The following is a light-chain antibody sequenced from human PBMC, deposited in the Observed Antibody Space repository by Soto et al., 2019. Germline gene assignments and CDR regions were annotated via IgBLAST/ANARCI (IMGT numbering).Light chain of an antibody. CDR2: GAS. CDR3: HQYNNWPLA. V-gene: IGKV3-15*01. CDR1: QSVGSN. J-gene: IGKJ4*01. Sequence: EIVMTQSPATMSVSPGESATLSCRASQSVGSNLAWYQQTPGQAPRLLFYGASTRATGTPPRFSGSGSGTEFTLSITSLQSEDFAVYYCHQYNNWPLAFGGGTKVEIK.